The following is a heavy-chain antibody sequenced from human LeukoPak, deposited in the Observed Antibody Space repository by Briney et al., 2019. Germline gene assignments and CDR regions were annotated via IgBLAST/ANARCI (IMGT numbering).Heavy chain of an antibody. CDR3: ARAVGAMVIDAFDI. CDR1: GGSISSYY. V-gene: IGHV4-59*01. D-gene: IGHD5-18*01. Sequence: PSETLSLTCTVSGGSISSYYWSWIRQPPGKGLEWIGYIYYSGSTNYNPSLKSRVTISVDTSKNQFSLKLSSVTAADTAVYYCARAVGAMVIDAFDIWGQGTMVTVSS. J-gene: IGHJ3*02. CDR2: IYYSGST.